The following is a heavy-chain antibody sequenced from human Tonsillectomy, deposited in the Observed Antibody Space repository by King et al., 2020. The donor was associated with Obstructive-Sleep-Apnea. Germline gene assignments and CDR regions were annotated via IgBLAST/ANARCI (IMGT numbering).Heavy chain of an antibody. V-gene: IGHV5-10-1*03. D-gene: IGHD3-22*01. J-gene: IGHJ4*02. CDR3: ASTESYYYDSGGYSPPFDY. Sequence: VQLVQSGAEVKKPGESLTISCKGSGYTFTNYWITWVRQMPGKGLEWMGRIDPSDSYTNYSPSFQGHVTISTDKSISTAYLQWSSLKASDTAMYYCASTESYYYDSGGYSPPFDYWGQGTLVTVSS. CDR2: IDPSDSYT. CDR1: GYTFTNYW.